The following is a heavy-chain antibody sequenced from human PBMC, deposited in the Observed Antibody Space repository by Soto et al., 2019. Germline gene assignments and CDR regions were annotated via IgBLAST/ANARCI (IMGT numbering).Heavy chain of an antibody. Sequence: GGSLRLSCAASGFTFSSYWMSWVRQAPGKGLEWVANIKQDGSEKYYVDSVKGRLTISRDNAKNSLYLQMNSLRSEDTAVYYCARGPYYDILTGYPQNAFDIWGQGTMVTVSS. V-gene: IGHV3-7*01. CDR1: GFTFSSYW. J-gene: IGHJ3*02. CDR3: ARGPYYDILTGYPQNAFDI. D-gene: IGHD3-9*01. CDR2: IKQDGSEK.